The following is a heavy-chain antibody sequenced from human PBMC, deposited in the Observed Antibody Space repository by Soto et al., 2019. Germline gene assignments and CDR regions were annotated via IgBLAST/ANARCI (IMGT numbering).Heavy chain of an antibody. V-gene: IGHV4-34*01. CDR2: INHSGST. J-gene: IGHJ6*02. CDR3: ARATSITMIVVVTGPTYGMDV. Sequence: SETLSLTCAVYGRSFSGYYWSWIRQPPGKGLEWIGEINHSGSTNYNPSLKSRVTISVDTSKNQFSLKLSSVTAADTAVYYCARATSITMIVVVTGPTYGMDVWGQGTTVTVSS. CDR1: GRSFSGYY. D-gene: IGHD3-22*01.